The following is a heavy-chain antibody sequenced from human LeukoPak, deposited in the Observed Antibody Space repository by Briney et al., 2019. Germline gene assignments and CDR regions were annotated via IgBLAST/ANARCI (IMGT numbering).Heavy chain of an antibody. V-gene: IGHV4-59*01. CDR1: GGSISSYY. J-gene: IGHJ5*02. Sequence: PETLSLTCIVSGGSISSYYWSWIRQPPGTGLEGTGYIYDSGSTNYKPSLKIPVTISVATSKNQFSLRLSSVTAADTAVYYCARLQFVAAGDNWFDPWGQGTLVTVSS. D-gene: IGHD6-13*01. CDR3: ARLQFVAAGDNWFDP. CDR2: IYDSGST.